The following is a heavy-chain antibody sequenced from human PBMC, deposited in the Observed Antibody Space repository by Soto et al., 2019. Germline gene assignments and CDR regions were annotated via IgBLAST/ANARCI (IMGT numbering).Heavy chain of an antibody. Sequence: QVQLVESGGGVVQPGRSLRLSCAASGFDFSTYGMLWVRQAPGKGPEWVAVIWYDGSNKYYADSVRGRFIISRDNSKSTLFLQLNSLRAEDTAVYYCARAVGPFDYWGQGTLVTVSS. CDR3: ARAVGPFDY. V-gene: IGHV3-33*01. CDR2: IWYDGSNK. D-gene: IGHD1-26*01. J-gene: IGHJ4*02. CDR1: GFDFSTYG.